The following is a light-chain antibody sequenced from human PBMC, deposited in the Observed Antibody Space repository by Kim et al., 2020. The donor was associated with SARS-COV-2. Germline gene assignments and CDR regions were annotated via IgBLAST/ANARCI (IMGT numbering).Light chain of an antibody. J-gene: IGKJ5*01. CDR3: QQLNTYPVT. Sequence: ASVGDRVTITCRASQGIGSFLAWYQQKPGKAPKLLIFAASTLQSGVPSRFSGSGSGTEFTLTISSLQPEDFATYYCQQLNTYPVTFGQGARLEIK. CDR2: AAS. V-gene: IGKV1-9*01. CDR1: QGIGSF.